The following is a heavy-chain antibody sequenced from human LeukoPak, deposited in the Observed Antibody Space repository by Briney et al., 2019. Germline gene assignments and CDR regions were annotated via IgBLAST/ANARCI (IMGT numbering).Heavy chain of an antibody. D-gene: IGHD3-22*01. V-gene: IGHV4-30-2*01. CDR2: IYHSGST. Sequence: SETLSLTCTVSGGSISGYYWVWIRQPPGKGLEWIGYIYHSGSTYYNPSLKSRVTISVDRSKNQFSLKLSSVTAADTAVYYCARGGRYDSSGSHFDYWGQGTLVTVSS. CDR1: GGSISGYY. J-gene: IGHJ4*02. CDR3: ARGGRYDSSGSHFDY.